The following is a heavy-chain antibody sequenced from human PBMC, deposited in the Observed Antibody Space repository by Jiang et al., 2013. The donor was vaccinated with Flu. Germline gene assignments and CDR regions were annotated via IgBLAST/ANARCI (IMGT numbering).Heavy chain of an antibody. CDR2: INTNTGNP. CDR3: AREGTCSGGSCYSGVNWFDP. D-gene: IGHD2-15*01. Sequence: QSGSELKKPGASVKVSCEASGYTFTSYAMNWVRQAPGQGLEWMGWINTNTGNPTYAQGFTGRFVFPLDTSVSTAYLQICSLKAEDTAVYYCAREGTCSGGSCYSGVNWFDPWGQGTLVTVSS. J-gene: IGHJ5*02. CDR1: GYTFTSYA. V-gene: IGHV7-4-1*01.